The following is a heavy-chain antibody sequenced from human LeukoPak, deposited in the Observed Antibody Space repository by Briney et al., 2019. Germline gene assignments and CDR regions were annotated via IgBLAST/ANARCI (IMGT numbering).Heavy chain of an antibody. CDR1: GFTFSSYA. CDR2: ISGSGGST. J-gene: IGHJ4*02. V-gene: IGHV3-23*01. Sequence: GGSLRLSCAASGFTFSSYAMSWVRQAPGKGLEWVSAISGSGGSTYYADSVKGRFTISRDNSKNTLYLQMNSLRAEDTAVYYCAKGDGVSSNYPNFDYWGQGILVTVST. D-gene: IGHD4-11*01. CDR3: AKGDGVSSNYPNFDY.